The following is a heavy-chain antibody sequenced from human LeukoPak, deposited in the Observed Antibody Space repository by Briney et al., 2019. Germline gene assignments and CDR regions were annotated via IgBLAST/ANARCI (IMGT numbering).Heavy chain of an antibody. CDR3: AKDLSSSS. Sequence: GGSLGLSCAASGFTFGSYAMSWVRQAPGKGLEWVSGISDGGVSTYYADSVKGRFTLSRDNSKNTLYLQMNSLRAEDTAVYYCAKDLSSSSWGQGTLVTVSS. CDR1: GFTFGSYA. J-gene: IGHJ4*02. V-gene: IGHV3-23*01. D-gene: IGHD6-6*01. CDR2: ISDGGVST.